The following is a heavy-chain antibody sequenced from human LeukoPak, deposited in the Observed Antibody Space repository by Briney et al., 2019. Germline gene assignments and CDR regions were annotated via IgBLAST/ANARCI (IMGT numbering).Heavy chain of an antibody. V-gene: IGHV6-1*01. CDR2: TYYRSKWYN. Sequence: SQTLSLTCAISGDSVSSYSAAWNWIRQSPSRGLEWLGRTYYRSKWYNDYAVSVKSRITINPDTSKNQFSLQLNSVTPEDTAVYYCARGGNYDFWSGYSNDAFDIWGQGTMVTVSS. D-gene: IGHD3-3*01. J-gene: IGHJ3*02. CDR1: GDSVSSYSAA. CDR3: ARGGNYDFWSGYSNDAFDI.